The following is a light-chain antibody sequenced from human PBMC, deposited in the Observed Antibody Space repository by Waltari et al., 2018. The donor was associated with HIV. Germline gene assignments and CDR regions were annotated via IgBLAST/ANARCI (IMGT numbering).Light chain of an antibody. J-gene: IGLJ2*01. V-gene: IGLV3-19*01. CDR3: NSRDSSGNRLVI. CDR2: GEN. Sequence: SSEVTQDPTVSVALGQTVRITCQGDSLRTYFPSWYQQKPGQAPVLVIYGENNRPSGIPDRFSGSTSGNTASLIITGAQAEDEAEYYCNSRDSSGNRLVIFGGGTKLTVL. CDR1: SLRTYF.